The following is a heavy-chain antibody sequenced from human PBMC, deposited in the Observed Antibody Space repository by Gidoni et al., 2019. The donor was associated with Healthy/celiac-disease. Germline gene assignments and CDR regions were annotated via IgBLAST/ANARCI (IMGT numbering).Heavy chain of an antibody. Sequence: EVQLVESGGCLVQPGRSLRLSCAASGFPFDDYAMHWVRQAPGKGLEWVSGISWNSGSIGYADSVKGRFTISRDNAKNSLYLQMNSLRAEDTALYYCAKDASTGGFGAFDIWGQGTMVTVSS. D-gene: IGHD2-8*02. V-gene: IGHV3-9*01. CDR3: AKDASTGGFGAFDI. J-gene: IGHJ3*02. CDR2: ISWNSGSI. CDR1: GFPFDDYA.